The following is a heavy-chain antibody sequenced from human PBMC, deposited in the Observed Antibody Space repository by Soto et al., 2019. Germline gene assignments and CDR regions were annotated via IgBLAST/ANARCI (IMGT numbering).Heavy chain of an antibody. CDR2: INAGNGNT. Sequence: PGASVKVSCKASGYTFTSYAMHWVRQAPGQRLEWMGWINAGNGNTKYSQKFQGRVTITRDTSASTAYMELSSLRSEDTAVYYCARDLLSYGPSSPVYFDYWGQGTLVTVYS. D-gene: IGHD5-18*01. CDR3: ARDLLSYGPSSPVYFDY. CDR1: GYTFTSYA. J-gene: IGHJ4*02. V-gene: IGHV1-3*01.